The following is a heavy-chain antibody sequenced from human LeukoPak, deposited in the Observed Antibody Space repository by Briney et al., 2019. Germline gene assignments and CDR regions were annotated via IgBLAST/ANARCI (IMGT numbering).Heavy chain of an antibody. Sequence: SETLSLTCAVYGGSFSGYYWSWIRQPPGKGLEWIGEINHSGSTSYNPSLKSRVTISVDTSKNQFSLKLSSVTAADTAVYYCARGVSKGIAAAGESDYWGQGTLVTVSS. CDR3: ARGVSKGIAAAGESDY. V-gene: IGHV4-34*01. CDR2: INHSGST. CDR1: GGSFSGYY. D-gene: IGHD6-13*01. J-gene: IGHJ4*02.